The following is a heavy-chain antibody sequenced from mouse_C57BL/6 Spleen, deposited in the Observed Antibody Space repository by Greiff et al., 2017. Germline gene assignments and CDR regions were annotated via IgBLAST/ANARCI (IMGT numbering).Heavy chain of an antibody. Sequence: QVQLQQPGAELVKPGASVKLSCKASGYTFTSYWMHWVKQRPGQGLEWIGMIHPNSGSTNYNEKFKSKATLTVDKSSSTAYMQLSSLTSEDSAVYYCARITTVVVGPMDYWGQGTSVTVSS. CDR2: IHPNSGST. D-gene: IGHD1-1*01. CDR3: ARITTVVVGPMDY. V-gene: IGHV1-64*01. CDR1: GYTFTSYW. J-gene: IGHJ4*01.